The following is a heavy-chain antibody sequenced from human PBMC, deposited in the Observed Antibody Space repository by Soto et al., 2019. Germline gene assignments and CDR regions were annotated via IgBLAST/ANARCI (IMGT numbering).Heavy chain of an antibody. J-gene: IGHJ5*02. Sequence: KPSETLSLTCTVSGGSISSSSYYWGWIRQPPGKGLEWIGSIYYIGSTYYNPSLKSRVTISVDTSKNQFSLKLSSVTAADTAVYYCSRHFVGYCTNRVCSRLNWFDPWGQGTLVTVSS. CDR1: GGSISSSSYY. CDR2: IYYIGST. CDR3: SRHFVGYCTNRVCSRLNWFDP. V-gene: IGHV4-39*01. D-gene: IGHD2-8*01.